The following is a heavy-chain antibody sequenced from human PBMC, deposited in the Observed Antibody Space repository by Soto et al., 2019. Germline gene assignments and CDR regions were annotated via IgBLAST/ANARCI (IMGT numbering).Heavy chain of an antibody. CDR1: GFTFSSYA. CDR3: AKVTLYGSGSYYMS. Sequence: GSLRLSCAASGFTFSSYAMSWVRQAPGKGLEWVSAISGSGGSTYYADSVKGRFTISRDNSKNTLYLQMNSLRAEDTAVYYCAKVTLYGSGSYYMSWGQGTLVTVSS. V-gene: IGHV3-23*01. D-gene: IGHD3-10*01. CDR2: ISGSGGST. J-gene: IGHJ4*02.